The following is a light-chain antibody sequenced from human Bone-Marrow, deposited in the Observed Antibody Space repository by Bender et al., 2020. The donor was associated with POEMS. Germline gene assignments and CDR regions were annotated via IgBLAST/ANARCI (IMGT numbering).Light chain of an antibody. J-gene: IGLJ3*02. Sequence: QSALTQPASLSGSPGQSITISCTVTSSDVGGYKYVSWYQQHPGKAPTLLISEVTKRPSGLSNRFSGSKSGSTASLTISGLQPEDEAHYYCCSFAGSRTWVFGGGTKVTVL. CDR1: SSDVGGYKY. CDR3: CSFAGSRTWV. CDR2: EVT. V-gene: IGLV2-23*02.